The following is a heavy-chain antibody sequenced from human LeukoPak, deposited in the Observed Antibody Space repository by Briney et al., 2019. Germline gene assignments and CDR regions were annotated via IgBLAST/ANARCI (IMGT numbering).Heavy chain of an antibody. J-gene: IGHJ4*02. D-gene: IGHD6-13*01. CDR1: GFTFRSYA. CDR2: IGGNGDGT. CDR3: AKESGNSGTWPQNYFDY. Sequence: GGSLRLSCEASGFTFRSYAMTWVRQAPGRGLEWVSSIGGNGDGTYYADSVRGRFSISRDNSGNTLFLQMNSLSAEDTALYYCAKESGNSGTWPQNYFDYWGQGSLVTVSS. V-gene: IGHV3-23*01.